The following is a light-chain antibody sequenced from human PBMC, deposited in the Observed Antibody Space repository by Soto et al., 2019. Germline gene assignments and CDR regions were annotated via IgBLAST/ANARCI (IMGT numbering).Light chain of an antibody. Sequence: QSLLTQPASLSGSPGQSITISCTGSVSDVGSFGPVSWYQQHPGQVPKLIIYEGNRRPSGVSSRFSGSKSGNTASLTISGLQAEDEADYYCCSYVGARTYVFGTGTKVTVL. CDR3: CSYVGARTYV. J-gene: IGLJ1*01. V-gene: IGLV2-23*01. CDR1: VSDVGSFGP. CDR2: EGN.